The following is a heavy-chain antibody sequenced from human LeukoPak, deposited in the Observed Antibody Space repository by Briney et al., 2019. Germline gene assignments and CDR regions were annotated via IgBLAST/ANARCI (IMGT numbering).Heavy chain of an antibody. CDR3: ARTAGGSGRWGDNWFDP. CDR2: INLNNGGT. D-gene: IGHD3-10*01. V-gene: IGHV1-2*02. CDR1: GYTFTNSY. J-gene: IGHJ5*02. Sequence: ASVKVSCKASGYTFTNSYMHWVRQAPGQVLEWVGWINLNNGGTNHAQKFQGRVTMTSDTSIRTAYMELSSLRFDDTAVYYCARTAGGSGRWGDNWFDPWGQGTLVTVSS.